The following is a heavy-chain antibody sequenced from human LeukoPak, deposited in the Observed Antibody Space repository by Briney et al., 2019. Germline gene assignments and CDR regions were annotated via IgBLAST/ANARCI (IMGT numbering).Heavy chain of an antibody. CDR1: GFPYSSYA. V-gene: IGHV3-23*01. J-gene: IGHJ6*02. CDR2: ISGCCCST. CDR3: AKYMFISGPGVDYGMDV. Sequence: GGSLSLFCAASGFPYSSYAMRWLRQPPRRGLEWVSSISGCCCSTLYADSVKDRFHISRDNSKNTLYLQMNRLSPGHTAVYYCAKYMFISGPGVDYGMDVWGQGTTVTVSS. D-gene: IGHD6-19*01.